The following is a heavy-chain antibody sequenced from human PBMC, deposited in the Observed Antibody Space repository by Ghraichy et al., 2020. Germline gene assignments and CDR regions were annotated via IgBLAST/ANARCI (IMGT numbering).Heavy chain of an antibody. J-gene: IGHJ4*02. V-gene: IGHV4-34*01. CDR1: GGSFSGYY. CDR3: ARPRISRGYSYAYFDY. CDR2: INHSGST. Sequence: SQTLSLTCAVYGGSFSGYYWSWIRQPPGKGLEWIGEINHSGSTNYNPSLKSRVTISVDTSKNQFSLKLSSVTAADTAVYYCARPRISRGYSYAYFDYWGQGTLVTVSS. D-gene: IGHD5-18*01.